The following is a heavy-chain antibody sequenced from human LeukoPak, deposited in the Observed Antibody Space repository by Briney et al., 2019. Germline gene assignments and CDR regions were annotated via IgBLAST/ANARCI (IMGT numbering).Heavy chain of an antibody. J-gene: IGHJ4*02. CDR1: GFTFSSYW. CDR2: IKEDGSEQ. CDR3: ARNYCGYSH. V-gene: IGHV3-7*02. Sequence: GGSLRLSCTASGFTFSSYWMSWVRQAPGKGLEWVANIKEDGSEQYYVDSVKGRFTISRDNAKNSLYLQMNSLRAEDTALYYCARNYCGYSHWGQGTLVTVSS. D-gene: IGHD4-23*01.